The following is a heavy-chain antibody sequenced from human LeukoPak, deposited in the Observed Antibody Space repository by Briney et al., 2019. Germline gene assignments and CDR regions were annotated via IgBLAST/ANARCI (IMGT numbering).Heavy chain of an antibody. J-gene: IGHJ5*02. CDR3: ARAFTYYGSGSYYNCWFDP. CDR1: GYTFTGYY. CDR2: INPNRGGT. Sequence: ASVKVSCKASGYTFTGYYMHWVRQAPGQGLEWMGWINPNRGGTNYAQKFQGRVTMTRDTSISTAYMELSRLRSDDTAVYYCARAFTYYGSGSYYNCWFDPWGQGTLVTVSS. D-gene: IGHD3-10*01. V-gene: IGHV1-2*02.